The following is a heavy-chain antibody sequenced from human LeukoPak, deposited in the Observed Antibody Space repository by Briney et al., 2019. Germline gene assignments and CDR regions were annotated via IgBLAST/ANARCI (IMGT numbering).Heavy chain of an antibody. D-gene: IGHD2-2*01. Sequence: PSETLSLTCTVSGGSISSSSYYWGWIRQPPGKGLEWIGSIYYSGSTYYNPSLKSRVTISVDTSKNQFSLKLSSVTAADTAVYYCARHLIRYCSSTSCYEWGPHAFDYWGQGTLVTVSS. CDR3: ARHLIRYCSSTSCYEWGPHAFDY. J-gene: IGHJ4*02. CDR2: IYYSGST. CDR1: GGSISSSSYY. V-gene: IGHV4-39*01.